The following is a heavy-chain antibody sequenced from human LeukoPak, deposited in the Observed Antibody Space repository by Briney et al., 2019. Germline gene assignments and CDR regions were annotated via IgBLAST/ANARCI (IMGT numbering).Heavy chain of an antibody. CDR2: ISAYNGNT. V-gene: IGHV1-18*01. CDR1: GYTFTSYG. J-gene: IGHJ4*02. CDR3: ANFWSGYYIFRGVVV. D-gene: IGHD3-3*01. Sequence: GASVKVSCKASGYTFTSYGISWVRQAPGQGLEWVGWISAYNGNTNYAQKLQGRVTMTTDTSTSTAYMELRSLRSDDTAVYYCANFWSGYYIFRGVVVWGQGTLVTVSS.